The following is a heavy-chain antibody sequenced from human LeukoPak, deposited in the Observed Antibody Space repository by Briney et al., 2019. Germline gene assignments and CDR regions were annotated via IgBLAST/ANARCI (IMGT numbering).Heavy chain of an antibody. J-gene: IGHJ5*02. CDR3: ARVGGYSYGTNWFDP. CDR2: IYHSGST. CDR1: GGSFSGYY. D-gene: IGHD5-18*01. V-gene: IGHV4-34*01. Sequence: SETLSLTCAVYGGSFSGYYWSWIRQPPGKGLEWIGEIYHSGSTNYNPSLKSRVTISVDKSKNQFSLKLSSVTAADTAVYYCARVGGYSYGTNWFDPWGQGTLVTVSS.